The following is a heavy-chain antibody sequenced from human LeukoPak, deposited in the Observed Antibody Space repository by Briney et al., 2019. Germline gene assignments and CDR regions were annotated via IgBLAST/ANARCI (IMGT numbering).Heavy chain of an antibody. Sequence: PGGSLRLSCAASGFTFSSNSMNWVRQAPGKGLEWVSYISSSSSTIYYADSVKGRFTISRDNSKNTLYLQMNSLRAEDTAVYYCAKVLLPVGATEEDHWGQGTLVTVSS. V-gene: IGHV3-48*01. CDR3: AKVLLPVGATEEDH. J-gene: IGHJ4*02. CDR2: ISSSSSTI. CDR1: GFTFSSNS. D-gene: IGHD1-26*01.